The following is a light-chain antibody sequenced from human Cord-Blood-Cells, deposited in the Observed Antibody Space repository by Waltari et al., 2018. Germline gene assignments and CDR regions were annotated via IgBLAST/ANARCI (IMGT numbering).Light chain of an antibody. J-gene: IGKJ2*03. CDR1: QSISRY. Sequence: DSHMTRSQSSFYASEGARVTFTCQASQSISRYLNWYQQKPGKAPKLLIYAASTFQSGIPSRFSGSGYGTDFTLTISSLEPEDFATYYCQQSDSIPYSFGQGTKLEIK. CDR3: QQSDSIPYS. CDR2: AAS. V-gene: IGKV1-39*01.